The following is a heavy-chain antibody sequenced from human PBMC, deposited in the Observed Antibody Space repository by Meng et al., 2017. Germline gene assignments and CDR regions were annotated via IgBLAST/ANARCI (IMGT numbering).Heavy chain of an antibody. V-gene: IGHV4-38-2*02. CDR2: IYHSGST. D-gene: IGHD1-26*01. J-gene: IGHJ3*02. Sequence: SETLSLTCTVSGYSISSGYYWGGIRQPPGKGLEWIGSIYHSGSTYYNPSLKSRVTISVDTSKNQLSLKLSSVTAADTAVYYCAKGTLGATTDAFDIWGQGTMVTVSS. CDR3: AKGTLGATTDAFDI. CDR1: GYSISSGYY.